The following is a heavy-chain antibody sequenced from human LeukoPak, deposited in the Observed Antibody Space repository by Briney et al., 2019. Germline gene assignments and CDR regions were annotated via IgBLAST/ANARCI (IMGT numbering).Heavy chain of an antibody. CDR3: ARGSSGWPTGIYYFDY. CDR1: GYTFTGYY. CDR2: INPNSGGT. V-gene: IGHV1-2*06. J-gene: IGHJ4*02. Sequence: ASVKVSCKASGYTFTGYYMHWVRQATGQGIEWMGRINPNSGGTNYAQKFQGRVTMTRDTSISTAYMELSRLRSDDTAVYYCARGSSGWPTGIYYFDYWGQGTLVTVSS. D-gene: IGHD6-19*01.